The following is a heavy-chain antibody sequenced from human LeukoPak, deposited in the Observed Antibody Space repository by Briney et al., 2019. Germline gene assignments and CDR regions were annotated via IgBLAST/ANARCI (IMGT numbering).Heavy chain of an antibody. V-gene: IGHV3-74*01. J-gene: IGHJ6*02. CDR3: ARDYYGSGSYYNVRYYYYVMDV. CDR2: INSDGSST. CDR1: GFTFSSYW. Sequence: GGSLRLSCAVSGFTFSSYWMHWVRQAPGKGLVWVSHINSDGSSTNYADSVKGRFTISRDNAKNTLYLQMNSLRAEDTAVYYCARDYYGSGSYYNVRYYYYVMDVWGQGTTVTVSS. D-gene: IGHD3-10*01.